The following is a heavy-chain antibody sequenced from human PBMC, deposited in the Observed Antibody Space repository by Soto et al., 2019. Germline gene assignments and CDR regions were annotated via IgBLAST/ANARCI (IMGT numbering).Heavy chain of an antibody. CDR1: GGAISSYY. D-gene: IGHD3-10*01. CDR3: ARVKPRSLLWFGEYDSDAFDI. Sequence: SETLSLTCTVSGGAISSYYWSWIRQPPGKGLEWIGYIYYSGSTNYNPSLKSRVTISVDTSKNQFSLKLSSVTAADTAVYYCARVKPRSLLWFGEYDSDAFDIWGQGTMVTVSS. J-gene: IGHJ3*02. V-gene: IGHV4-59*01. CDR2: IYYSGST.